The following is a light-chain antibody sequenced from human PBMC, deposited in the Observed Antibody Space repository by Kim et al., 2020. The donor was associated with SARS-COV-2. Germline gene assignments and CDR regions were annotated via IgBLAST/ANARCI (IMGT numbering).Light chain of an antibody. CDR1: SGHTNA. CDR2: VNSDGSH. J-gene: IGLJ2*01. CDR3: QTWDTGIRV. Sequence: GASVKLTCTLSSGHTNAIAWHQQQPGKGPRYLMKVNSDGSHIKGDGIPDRFSGSRSGAEHYLTISSLQSEDEADYYCQTWDTGIRVFGGGTQLTVL. V-gene: IGLV4-69*01.